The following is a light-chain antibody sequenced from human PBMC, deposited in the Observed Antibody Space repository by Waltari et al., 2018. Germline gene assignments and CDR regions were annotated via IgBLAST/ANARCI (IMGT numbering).Light chain of an antibody. V-gene: IGLV2-11*03. CDR2: EVR. J-gene: IGLJ3*02. CDR3: CAYTGNFWV. Sequence: SWYNQHPAKAPELRRFEVRKRPSGVPDRFAGSKAGNTASLTSAGRQADDGADYYCCAYTGNFWVFGRGTELIVL.